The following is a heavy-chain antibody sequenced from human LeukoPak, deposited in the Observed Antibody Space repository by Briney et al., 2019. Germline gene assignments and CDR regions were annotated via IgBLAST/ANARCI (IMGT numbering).Heavy chain of an antibody. V-gene: IGHV3-48*01. CDR3: ARDRIVAVPAAGYYYYGMDV. D-gene: IGHD2-2*01. Sequence: GGSLRLSCVASGLTVSSYSMNWVRQAPGKGLEWVSYISSSSSTIYYADSVKGRFTISRDNAKNSLDLQMNSLRAEDTAVYYCARDRIVAVPAAGYYYYGMDVWGQGTTVTVSS. J-gene: IGHJ6*02. CDR2: ISSSSSTI. CDR1: GLTVSSYS.